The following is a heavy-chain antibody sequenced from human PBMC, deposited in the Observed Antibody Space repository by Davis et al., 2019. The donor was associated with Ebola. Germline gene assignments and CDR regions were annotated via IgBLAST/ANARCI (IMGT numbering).Heavy chain of an antibody. Sequence: GESLKISCAASGFTFSSYGMHWVRQAPGKGLEWVAVISYDGSNKYYADSVKGRFTISRDNSKNTLYLQMNSLRAEDTAVYYCAKDAMIQLWLGYYFDYWGQGTLVTVSS. CDR2: ISYDGSNK. CDR3: AKDAMIQLWLGYYFDY. D-gene: IGHD5-18*01. V-gene: IGHV3-30*18. CDR1: GFTFSSYG. J-gene: IGHJ4*02.